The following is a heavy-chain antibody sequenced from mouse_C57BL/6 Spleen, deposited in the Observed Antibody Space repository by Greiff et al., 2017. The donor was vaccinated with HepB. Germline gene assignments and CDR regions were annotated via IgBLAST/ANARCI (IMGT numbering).Heavy chain of an antibody. CDR2: IDPSDSYT. D-gene: IGHD1-1*01. J-gene: IGHJ3*01. Sequence: QVQLQQPGAELVKPGASVKLSCKASGYTFTSYWMQWVKQRPGQGLEWIGEIDPSDSYTNYNQKFKGKATLTVDTSSSTAYMQLSSLTSEDSAVYYCGRGYYGSSYGLFAYWGQGTLVTVSA. CDR3: GRGYYGSSYGLFAY. V-gene: IGHV1-50*01. CDR1: GYTFTSYW.